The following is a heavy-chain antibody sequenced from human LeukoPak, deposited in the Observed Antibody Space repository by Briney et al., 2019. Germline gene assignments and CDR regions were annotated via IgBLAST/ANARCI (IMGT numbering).Heavy chain of an antibody. CDR1: GFSFSTFG. J-gene: IGHJ3*02. V-gene: IGHV3-30*18. CDR3: TKIFRLMADDSGAFDI. D-gene: IGHD2-21*01. CDR2: ISYDGSNK. Sequence: TGGSLRLSCAASGFSFSTFGMHWVRQAPGKGLEWVAVISYDGSNKYYADSVKGRFTISRDNSRNTLYLQMNSLRAEDTAVYYCTKIFRLMADDSGAFDIWGQGTMVTVSS.